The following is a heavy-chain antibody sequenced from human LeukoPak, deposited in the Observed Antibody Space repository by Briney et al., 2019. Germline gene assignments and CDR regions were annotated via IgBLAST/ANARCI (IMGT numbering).Heavy chain of an antibody. CDR1: GFTFSNYA. CDR3: ARAVSYGSGWYLDAFDI. Sequence: GGSLRLSCAASGFTFSNYAMRWVRQAPGKGLEWVSGISGSGDTTYYADSVEGRFTISRDNAKNSLYLQMNSLRAEDTAVYYCARAVSYGSGWYLDAFDIWGQGTMVTVSS. V-gene: IGHV3-23*01. D-gene: IGHD6-19*01. CDR2: ISGSGDTT. J-gene: IGHJ3*02.